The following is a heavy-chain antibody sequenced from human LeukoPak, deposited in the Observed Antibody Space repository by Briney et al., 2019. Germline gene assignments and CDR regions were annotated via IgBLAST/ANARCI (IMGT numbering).Heavy chain of an antibody. J-gene: IGHJ4*02. CDR3: ASYDWSYGASY. V-gene: IGHV4-59*12. CDR2: IYYSGNT. Sequence: SETLSLTCTVSGGSISSYYWSWIRQPPGKGLEWIGYIYYSGNTNYNPSLKSRVTISVDTSKNQFSLKLSSVTAADTAVYYCASYDWSYGASYWGQGTLVTVSS. CDR1: GGSISSYY. D-gene: IGHD5-12*01.